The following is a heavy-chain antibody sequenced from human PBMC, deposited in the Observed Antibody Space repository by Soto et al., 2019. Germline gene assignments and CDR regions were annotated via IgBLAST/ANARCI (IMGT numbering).Heavy chain of an antibody. CDR3: AADRKIVGTIGAFDF. D-gene: IGHD1-26*01. J-gene: IGHJ4*02. CDR1: ENTLTELT. V-gene: IGHV1-24*01. Sequence: QVQLVQSGAEVRKPGASVRVSCKVPENTLTELTIDWLRQAPGKGLEWMGHPAPEQGESVYPQKFQGRVSMTEDPSTDTAYMELTSLRFEDTAVYFCAADRKIVGTIGAFDFWGQGTLVTVSS. CDR2: PAPEQGES.